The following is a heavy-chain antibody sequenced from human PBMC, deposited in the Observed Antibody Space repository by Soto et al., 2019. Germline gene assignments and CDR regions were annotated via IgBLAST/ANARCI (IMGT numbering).Heavy chain of an antibody. Sequence: PGGSLRLSCAASGFTFSSYAMHWVRQAPGKGLEWVAVISYDGSNKYYADSVKGRFTISRDNSKNTLYLQMNSLRAEDTAVYYCARDLRELRGYFDYWGQGTLVTVSS. V-gene: IGHV3-30-3*01. CDR3: ARDLRELRGYFDY. CDR1: GFTFSSYA. D-gene: IGHD1-26*01. CDR2: ISYDGSNK. J-gene: IGHJ4*02.